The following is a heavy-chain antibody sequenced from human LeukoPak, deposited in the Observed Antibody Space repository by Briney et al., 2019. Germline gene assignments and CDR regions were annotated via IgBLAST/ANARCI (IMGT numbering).Heavy chain of an antibody. D-gene: IGHD1-14*01. V-gene: IGHV3-23*01. CDR1: GFTFRNHG. J-gene: IGHJ5*02. CDR2: ITDSGHDK. Sequence: GGSLRLSCAASGFTFRNHGMSWVRRAPGKGLEWISGITDSGHDKYYVDSVKGRFTISRDNSNNTLFLQMKSLRVEDTAIYYCAKMRSSGTNWFDPWGQGTLVSVSS. CDR3: AKMRSSGTNWFDP.